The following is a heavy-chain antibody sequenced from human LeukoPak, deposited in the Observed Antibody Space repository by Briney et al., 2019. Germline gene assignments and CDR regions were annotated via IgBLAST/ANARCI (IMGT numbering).Heavy chain of an antibody. CDR2: IRYDGSNK. V-gene: IGHV3-30*02. D-gene: IGHD2-2*01. J-gene: IGHJ5*02. CDR3: AKGSCSSTSCYYNWFDP. CDR1: GFTFSSYG. Sequence: GGSLRLSCAASGFTFSSYGMHWGRQAPGKGLEWVAFIRYDGSNKYYADSVKGRFTVSRDNSKNTLYLQMNSLRAEDKAVYYCAKGSCSSTSCYYNWFDPWGQGTLVTVSS.